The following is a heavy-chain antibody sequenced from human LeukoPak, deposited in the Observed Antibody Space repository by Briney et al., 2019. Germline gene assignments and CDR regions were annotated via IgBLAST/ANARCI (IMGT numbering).Heavy chain of an antibody. J-gene: IGHJ4*02. V-gene: IGHV1-18*01. CDR3: ARGGGYGSGSYYFDY. CDR2: ISAYNGNT. D-gene: IGHD3-10*01. CDR1: GYTFTSFG. Sequence: GASVKVSCKASGYTFTSFGISWVRQAPGQGLEWMGWISAYNGNTNYAQKLQGRVTMTTDTSASTAYMELSSLRSEDTAVYYSARGGGYGSGSYYFDYWGQGTLVTVSS.